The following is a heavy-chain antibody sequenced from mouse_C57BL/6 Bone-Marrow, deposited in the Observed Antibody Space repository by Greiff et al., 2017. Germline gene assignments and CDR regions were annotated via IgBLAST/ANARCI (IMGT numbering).Heavy chain of an antibody. CDR1: GYTFTSYW. CDR3: ARSFYGPAWFAY. J-gene: IGHJ3*01. CDR2: INPSSGYT. Sequence: VQLVESGAELATPGASVKLSCKASGYTFTSYWMHWVQQRPGQGLEWIGYINPSSGYTKYNQKFKDKATLSADKSSITADMQLSSLTYEDSAVYYCARSFYGPAWFAYWGQGTLVTVSA. D-gene: IGHD1-2*01. V-gene: IGHV1-7*01.